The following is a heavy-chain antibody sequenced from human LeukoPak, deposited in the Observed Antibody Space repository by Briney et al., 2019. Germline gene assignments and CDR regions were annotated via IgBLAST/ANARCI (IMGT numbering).Heavy chain of an antibody. J-gene: IGHJ4*02. CDR3: ARSTYYDFWSGQDY. V-gene: IGHV4-30-4*08. Sequence: SETLSLTCTVSGGSISSRDYYWSWIRQPPGKGLEWIGYIYYSGSTYYNPSLKSRVAISIDTSKNQFSLKLSSVTAADTAVYYCARSTYYDFWSGQDYWGQGTLVTVSS. CDR1: GGSISSRDYY. D-gene: IGHD3-3*01. CDR2: IYYSGST.